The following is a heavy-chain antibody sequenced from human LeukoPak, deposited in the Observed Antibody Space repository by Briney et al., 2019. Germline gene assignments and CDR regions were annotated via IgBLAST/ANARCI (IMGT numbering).Heavy chain of an antibody. V-gene: IGHV1-18*01. CDR3: ARVRDSGNWWGAFDI. CDR1: GYRFSSSG. J-gene: IGHJ3*02. CDR2: ISTVNGNS. Sequence: RASVTVSCKASGYRFSSSGITWVRQAPGQGPEWMGWISTVNGNSRYAQNFQGRATLTTDTSTNTAHLELTSLRSDDTAIYYCARVRDSGNWWGAFDIWGQGTMVTVSS. D-gene: IGHD2-8*02.